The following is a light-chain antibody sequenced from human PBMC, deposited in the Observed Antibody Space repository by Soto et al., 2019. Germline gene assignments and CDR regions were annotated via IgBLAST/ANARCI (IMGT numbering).Light chain of an antibody. CDR1: SGSVSTRYY. V-gene: IGLV8-61*01. Sequence: QTVVTQEPSFSVSPEGTVTLTCGVSSGSVSTRYYPSWYQQTPGQAPRTLIYSTSTRSSGVPDRFSGSIVGNKAALTISGAQADDESDYYCVLYMGSGIWVFGGGTKVTVL. CDR2: STS. J-gene: IGLJ3*02. CDR3: VLYMGSGIWV.